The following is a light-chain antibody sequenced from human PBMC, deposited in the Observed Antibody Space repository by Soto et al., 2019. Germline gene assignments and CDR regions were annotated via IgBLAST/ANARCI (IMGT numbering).Light chain of an antibody. CDR1: QGISSY. J-gene: IGKJ5*01. CDR2: AAS. V-gene: IGKV1-39*01. Sequence: IRMTQSPSSLSASTGDRVTITCRASQGISSYLNWYQQKPGKAPKLLIYAASSLQSGVPSRFSGSGSGTDFTLTISSLQPEDFATYYCQQSYSTPPTFGQGTRLEIK. CDR3: QQSYSTPPT.